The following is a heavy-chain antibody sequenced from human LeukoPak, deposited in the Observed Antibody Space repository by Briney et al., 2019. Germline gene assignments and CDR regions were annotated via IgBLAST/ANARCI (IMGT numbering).Heavy chain of an antibody. D-gene: IGHD2-2*01. CDR2: MNPNSGNT. V-gene: IGHV1-8*01. CDR1: GYTFTSYD. Sequence: VASVKVSCKASGYTFTSYDINWVRQATGQGLEWMGWMNPNSGNTGYAQKFRGRVTMTRNTSISTAYMELSSLRSEDTAVYYCARGYCSSTSCYVWFDPWGQGTLVTVSS. J-gene: IGHJ5*02. CDR3: ARGYCSSTSCYVWFDP.